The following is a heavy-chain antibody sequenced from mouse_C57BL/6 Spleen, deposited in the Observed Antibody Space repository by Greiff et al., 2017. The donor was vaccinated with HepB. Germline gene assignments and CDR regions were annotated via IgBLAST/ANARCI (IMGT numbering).Heavy chain of an antibody. Sequence: EVKLVESEGGLVQPGSSMKLSCTASGFTFSDYYMAWVRQVPEKGLEWVANINYDGSSTYYLDSLKSRFIISRDNAKNILYLQMSSLKSEDTATYYYARDRVDYGSPDWYFDVWGTGTTVTVSS. CDR2: INYDGSST. J-gene: IGHJ1*03. D-gene: IGHD1-1*01. CDR3: ARDRVDYGSPDWYFDV. CDR1: GFTFSDYY. V-gene: IGHV5-16*01.